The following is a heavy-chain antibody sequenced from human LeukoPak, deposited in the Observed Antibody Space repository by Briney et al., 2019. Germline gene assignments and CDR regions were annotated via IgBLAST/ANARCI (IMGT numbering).Heavy chain of an antibody. CDR3: ARSSSAYYYEFDY. Sequence: GRSLRLSCAASGFTFSSYAMHWVRQAPGKGLEWVAVISYDGSNKYYADSVKGRFTISRDNSKNMVYLQMNSLRAEDTAVYYCARSSSAYYYEFDYWGQGTLVTVSS. V-gene: IGHV3-30*14. CDR1: GFTFSSYA. J-gene: IGHJ4*02. D-gene: IGHD3-22*01. CDR2: ISYDGSNK.